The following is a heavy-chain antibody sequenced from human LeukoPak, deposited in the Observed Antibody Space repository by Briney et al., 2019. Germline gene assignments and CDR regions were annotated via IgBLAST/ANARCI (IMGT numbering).Heavy chain of an antibody. J-gene: IGHJ5*02. CDR2: IYYSGST. CDR1: GGSISSYY. CDR3: ARDLPYFDP. V-gene: IGHV4-59*01. Sequence: SETLSLTCTVSGGSISSYYWSWTRHPPGKGLEWIGYIYYSGSTNYNPSLKSRVTISVDTSKNQFSLRLSSVPAADTAVYYCARDLPYFDPWGQGTLVTVSS.